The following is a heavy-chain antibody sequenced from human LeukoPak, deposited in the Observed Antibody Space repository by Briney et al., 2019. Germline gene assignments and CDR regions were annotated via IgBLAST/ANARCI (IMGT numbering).Heavy chain of an antibody. J-gene: IGHJ4*02. D-gene: IGHD6-13*01. CDR2: INPNSDGT. CDR3: ASRSSSSWYDY. V-gene: IGHV1-2*02. CDR1: GYTFKGYY. Sequence: ASVRVSCKASGYTFKGYYMHWVRQAPGQGLEWMGWINPNSDGTNYAQKFQGRVSMTRDTSINTVYMELSSLRSDDTAVYYCASRSSSSWYDYWGQGTLVTVSS.